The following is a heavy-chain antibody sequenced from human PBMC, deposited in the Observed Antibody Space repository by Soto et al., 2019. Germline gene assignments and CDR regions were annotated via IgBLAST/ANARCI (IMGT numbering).Heavy chain of an antibody. CDR3: ARDVRYCSSTSCPSTWFDP. Sequence: ASVKVSCKASGYSFANYGITGVRQAPGQGFEWMGRIIPILGIANYAQKFQGRVTITADKSTSTAYMGLSSLRSEDTAVYYCARDVRYCSSTSCPSTWFDPWGQGTLVTVSS. V-gene: IGHV1-69*04. CDR2: IIPILGIA. D-gene: IGHD2-2*01. J-gene: IGHJ5*02. CDR1: GYSFANYG.